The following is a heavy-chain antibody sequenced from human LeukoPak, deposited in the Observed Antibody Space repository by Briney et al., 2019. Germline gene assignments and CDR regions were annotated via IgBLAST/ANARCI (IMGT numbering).Heavy chain of an antibody. CDR3: ARLGWIQLWPYFDY. D-gene: IGHD5-18*01. J-gene: IGHJ4*02. CDR2: INSDGSTT. CDR1: GFTFSSYW. V-gene: IGHV3-74*01. Sequence: PGGSLRLSCAASGFTFSSYWMHWVRQAPGKGLVWVSRINSDGSTTSYADSVKGRFTISRDNAKHTLYLQMNSLRAEDTAVYYCARLGWIQLWPYFDYWGQGTLVTVSS.